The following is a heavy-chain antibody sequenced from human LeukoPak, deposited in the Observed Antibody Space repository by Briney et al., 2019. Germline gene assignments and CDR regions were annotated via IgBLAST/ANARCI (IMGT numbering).Heavy chain of an antibody. Sequence: ASVKVSCKAAGYTFPSYGITWVRQAPGQGPEWMGVISPSGGSTTYAQKFQGRVTLTRDMSTSTDYLELSSLRSEDTAVYYCARDNSVRDEAWWFNPWGQGTLVTVSS. D-gene: IGHD5-24*01. CDR3: ARDNSVRDEAWWFNP. V-gene: IGHV1-46*01. CDR1: GYTFPSYG. CDR2: ISPSGGST. J-gene: IGHJ5*02.